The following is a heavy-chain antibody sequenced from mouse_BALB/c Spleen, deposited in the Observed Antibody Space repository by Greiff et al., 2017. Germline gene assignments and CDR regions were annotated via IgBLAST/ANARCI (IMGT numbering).Heavy chain of an antibody. D-gene: IGHD1-1*01. J-gene: IGHJ2*01. CDR1: GYTFTSYW. V-gene: IGHV1S22*01. CDR3: ARDGSTYYFDY. Sequence: LQQPGSELVRPGASVKLSCKASGYTFTSYWMHWVKQRPGQGLEWIGNIYPGSGSTNYDEKFKSKATLTVDTSSSTAYMQLSSLTSEDSAVYYCARDGSTYYFDYWGQGTTLTVSS. CDR2: IYPGSGST.